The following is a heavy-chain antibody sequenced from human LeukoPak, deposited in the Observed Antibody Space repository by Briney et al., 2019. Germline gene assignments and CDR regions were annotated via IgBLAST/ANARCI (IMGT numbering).Heavy chain of an antibody. V-gene: IGHV3-43*01. CDR1: EFNFDEYT. J-gene: IGHJ6*02. D-gene: IGHD3-16*01. CDR3: AGSYALKHNYGLDV. CDR2: ISWDGART. Sequence: PGGSLRLSCAASEFNFDEYTMPWVRQAPGKGLEWVSLISWDGARTYYTDSVKGRFTISRDSSRNTLYLQMSSLKTEDTAFYYCAGSYALKHNYGLDVWGQETTVTVS.